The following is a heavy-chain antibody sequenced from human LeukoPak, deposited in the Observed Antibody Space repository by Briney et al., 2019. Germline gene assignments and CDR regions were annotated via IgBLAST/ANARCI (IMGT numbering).Heavy chain of an antibody. Sequence: ASVKVSCKASGYTFTTYYMHWVRQAPGQGLEWMGIINPSGSDTIYAQKFQGRVTMTRDTSMSTVDMELSSLRSEDTAVYYCAREGPGTGKYFDYWGQGTLVTVSS. D-gene: IGHD6-13*01. CDR1: GYTFTTYY. CDR2: INPSGSDT. V-gene: IGHV1-46*01. J-gene: IGHJ4*02. CDR3: AREGPGTGKYFDY.